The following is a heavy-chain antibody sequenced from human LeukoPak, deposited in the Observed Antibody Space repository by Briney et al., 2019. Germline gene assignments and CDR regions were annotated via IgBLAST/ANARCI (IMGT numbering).Heavy chain of an antibody. CDR3: ARGRVVTDDYYGSGSLYYFDY. CDR1: GGSISSYY. J-gene: IGHJ4*02. D-gene: IGHD3-10*01. Sequence: SETLSLTCTVSGGSISSYYWSWIRQPPGKGPEWIGYIYYSGSTNYNPSLKSRVTISVDTSKNQFSLKLSSVTAADTAVYYCARGRVVTDDYYGSGSLYYFDYWGQGTLVTVSS. CDR2: IYYSGST. V-gene: IGHV4-59*01.